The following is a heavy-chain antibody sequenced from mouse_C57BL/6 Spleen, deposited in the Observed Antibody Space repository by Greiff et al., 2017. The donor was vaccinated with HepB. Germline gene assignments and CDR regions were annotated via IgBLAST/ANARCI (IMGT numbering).Heavy chain of an antibody. J-gene: IGHJ3*01. CDR3: ARDYYGNSPAWFAY. D-gene: IGHD2-1*01. CDR1: GYSITSGYY. Sequence: DVQLQESGPGLVKPSQSLSLTCSVTGYSITSGYYWNWIRQFPGNKLEWMGYISYDGSNNYNPSLKNRISITRDTSKNQFFLKLNSVTTEDTATYYCARDYYGNSPAWFAYWGQGTLVTVSA. CDR2: ISYDGSN. V-gene: IGHV3-6*01.